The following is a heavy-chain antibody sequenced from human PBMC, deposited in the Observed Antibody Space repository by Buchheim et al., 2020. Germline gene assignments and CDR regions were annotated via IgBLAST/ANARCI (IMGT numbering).Heavy chain of an antibody. CDR1: GFTFSSYG. Sequence: VQLVESGGGVVQPGRSLRLSCAASGFTFSSYGMHWVRQAPGKGLEWVAVIWYDGSNKYYADSVKGRFTISRDNSKNTLYLQMNSLRAEDTAVYYCARGLGYCSSTSCYYYFDYWGQGTL. V-gene: IGHV3-33*01. D-gene: IGHD2-2*01. CDR3: ARGLGYCSSTSCYYYFDY. J-gene: IGHJ4*02. CDR2: IWYDGSNK.